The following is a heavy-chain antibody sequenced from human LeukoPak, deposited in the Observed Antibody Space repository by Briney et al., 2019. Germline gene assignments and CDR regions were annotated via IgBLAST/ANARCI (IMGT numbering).Heavy chain of an antibody. Sequence: SETLSLTCAVYGGSFSGYYWSWIRQPPGKGLEWIGEINHSGNTNYSPSLKSRVTISVDTSKNQFSLKLSSVTAADTAVYYCARDPSLWFGEPIDYWGQGTLVTVSS. J-gene: IGHJ4*02. V-gene: IGHV4-34*01. CDR1: GGSFSGYY. CDR2: INHSGNT. CDR3: ARDPSLWFGEPIDY. D-gene: IGHD3-10*01.